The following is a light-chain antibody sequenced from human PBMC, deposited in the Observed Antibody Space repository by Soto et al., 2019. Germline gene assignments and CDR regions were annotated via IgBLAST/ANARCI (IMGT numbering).Light chain of an antibody. CDR2: DAS. CDR1: QSISTY. V-gene: IGKV3-11*01. CDR3: QQYKNWPL. J-gene: IGKJ5*01. Sequence: VLAQSPASRSLSPGETASLSSTASQSISTYLTWYQHKPGQAPRLLIYDASRRAPGIPAGFSGSGSGADISLPIRSLEPEDFAVYYCQQYKNWPLFGQGTRLEIK.